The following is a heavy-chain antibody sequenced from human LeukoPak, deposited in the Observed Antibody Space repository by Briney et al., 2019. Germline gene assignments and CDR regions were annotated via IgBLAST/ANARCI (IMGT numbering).Heavy chain of an antibody. V-gene: IGHV1-46*01. CDR2: INPSGGST. J-gene: IGHJ4*02. Sequence: AASVKVSCKASGYTFTSYYMHWVRQAPGQGLEWMGIINPSGGSTSYALKFQGRVTMTRDTSTSTVYMELSSLRSEDTAVYYCARSRLWSGYYRYYFDYWGQGTLVTVSS. CDR3: ARSRLWSGYYRYYFDY. D-gene: IGHD3-3*01. CDR1: GYTFTSYY.